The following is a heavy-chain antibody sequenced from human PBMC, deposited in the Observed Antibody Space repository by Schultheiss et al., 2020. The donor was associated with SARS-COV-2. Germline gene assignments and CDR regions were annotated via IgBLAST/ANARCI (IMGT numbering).Heavy chain of an antibody. CDR2: ISSSSSHI. J-gene: IGHJ2*01. CDR3: ARDYGDYDWYLDL. Sequence: GGSLRLSCAASGVTFNTCALNWVRQAPGKGLEWVACISSSSSHIYYADSVRGRFTISRDNARGSLYLQMNSLRDEDTAVYYCARDYGDYDWYLDLWGRGTLVTVSS. CDR1: GVTFNTCA. D-gene: IGHD4-17*01. V-gene: IGHV3-21*01.